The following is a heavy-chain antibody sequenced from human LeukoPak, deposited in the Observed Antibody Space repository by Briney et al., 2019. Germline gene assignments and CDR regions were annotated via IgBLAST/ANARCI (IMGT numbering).Heavy chain of an antibody. V-gene: IGHV3-21*01. Sequence: PGGSLRLSCAASGFTFSSYSMNWVRQAPGKGLEWVSSISSSSSYIYYADSVKGRFTISRDNAKNSLYLQMNSLRAEDTAVYYCAREGGYCSSTSCYTGDYWGQGTLVTVSS. J-gene: IGHJ4*02. CDR2: ISSSSSYI. CDR1: GFTFSSYS. D-gene: IGHD2-2*02. CDR3: AREGGYCSSTSCYTGDY.